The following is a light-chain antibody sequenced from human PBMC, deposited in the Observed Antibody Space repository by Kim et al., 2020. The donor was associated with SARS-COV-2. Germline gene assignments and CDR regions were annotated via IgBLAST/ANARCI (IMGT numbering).Light chain of an antibody. J-gene: IGKJ4*01. CDR2: GAS. CDR1: HSVKSN. Sequence: EVVMTQSPATLSVSPGDRVTLSCRASHSVKSNLAWYQQKPGQSPRLLTYGASIRATGIPARFTGSGSGTDFTLTINSLLSEDFGVYYCQEYNNWPALFFGGGTKVDIK. CDR3: QEYNNWPALF. V-gene: IGKV3D-15*01.